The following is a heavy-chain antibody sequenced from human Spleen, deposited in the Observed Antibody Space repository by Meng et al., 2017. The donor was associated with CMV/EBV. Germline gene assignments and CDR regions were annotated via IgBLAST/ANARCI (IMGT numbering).Heavy chain of an antibody. V-gene: IGHV4-34*01. D-gene: IGHD6-6*01. CDR3: ARAGIAARRGGVDY. CDR2: INHSGST. CDR1: GGSFSGYY. Sequence: VYGGSFSGYYWSWIGQPPGKGLEWIGEINHSGSTNYNPSLKSRVTISVDTSKNQFSLKLSSVTAADTAVYYCARAGIAARRGGVDYWGQGTLVTVSS. J-gene: IGHJ4*02.